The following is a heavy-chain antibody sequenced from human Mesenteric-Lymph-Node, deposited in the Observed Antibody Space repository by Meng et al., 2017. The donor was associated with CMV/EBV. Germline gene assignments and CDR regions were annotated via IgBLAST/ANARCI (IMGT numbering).Heavy chain of an antibody. V-gene: IGHV3-30*02. D-gene: IGHD3-10*01. CDR1: GFTFNSYG. Sequence: GGSLRLSCVASGFTFNSYGMHWVRQAPGKGLEWVAFIWYDENQEEYTDSAKGRFTISGDNSKNTVDLQMNNLRVEDTAVYYCVRDVAPGWFDPWGQGILVTVSS. CDR3: VRDVAPGWFDP. J-gene: IGHJ5*02. CDR2: IWYDENQE.